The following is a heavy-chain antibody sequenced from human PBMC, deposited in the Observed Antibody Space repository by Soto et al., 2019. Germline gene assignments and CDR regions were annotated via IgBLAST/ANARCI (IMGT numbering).Heavy chain of an antibody. Sequence: QVQLVQSGAEVKKPGASVKVSCKASGDTFTDYYIHWVRQAPGQGLEWMGTVNPSGGHTTYAQHFLGRMTMTRDTSNSTLYMELTILTSEDTAVYYCARGGHVVVVTAALDYWGQGTLVTVSS. J-gene: IGHJ4*02. CDR1: GDTFTDYY. CDR3: ARGGHVVVVTAALDY. CDR2: VNPSGGHT. V-gene: IGHV1-46*01. D-gene: IGHD2-21*02.